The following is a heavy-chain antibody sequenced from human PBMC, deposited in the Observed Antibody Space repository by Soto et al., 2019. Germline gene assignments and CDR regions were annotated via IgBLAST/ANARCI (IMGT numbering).Heavy chain of an antibody. D-gene: IGHD1-26*01. V-gene: IGHV1-18*04. CDR2: SGAYNGNT. CDR1: VYTFTGYG. CDR3: ARLSGSYHVVDY. Sequence: ASVKVSCKASVYTFTGYGISRARQAPGQGSQWMGWSGAYNGNTNYAQKVQGRVTMTTDPSTSTAYMSLRSLRSDDTAVYYCARLSGSYHVVDYWGQGTLVTVSS. J-gene: IGHJ4*02.